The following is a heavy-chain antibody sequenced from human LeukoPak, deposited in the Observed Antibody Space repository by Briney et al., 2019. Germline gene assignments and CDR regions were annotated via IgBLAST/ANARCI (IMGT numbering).Heavy chain of an antibody. V-gene: IGHV4-59*01. Sequence: PSETLSLTCTVSGSSISSYYWSWIRQPPGKGLEWIGYIYYSGSTNYNPSLKSRVTISVDTSKNQFSLKLSSVTAADTAVYYCARELSGYDYYYYYYMDVWGKGTTVTVSS. CDR1: GSSISSYY. CDR2: IYYSGST. J-gene: IGHJ6*03. D-gene: IGHD5-12*01. CDR3: ARELSGYDYYYYYYMDV.